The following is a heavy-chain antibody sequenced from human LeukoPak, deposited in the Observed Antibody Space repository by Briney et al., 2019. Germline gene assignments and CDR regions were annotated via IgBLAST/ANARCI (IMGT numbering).Heavy chain of an antibody. Sequence: GGSLRLSCAASGFTFSSYWMHWVRQAPGKGLEWVSYISSSGSTIYYADSVKGRFTISRDNVKNSLYLQMNSLRAEDTAVYYCARDEAEHVLRYFDWLSPFDYWGQGTLVTVSS. V-gene: IGHV3-48*04. CDR1: GFTFSSYW. D-gene: IGHD3-9*01. CDR3: ARDEAEHVLRYFDWLSPFDY. CDR2: ISSSGSTI. J-gene: IGHJ4*02.